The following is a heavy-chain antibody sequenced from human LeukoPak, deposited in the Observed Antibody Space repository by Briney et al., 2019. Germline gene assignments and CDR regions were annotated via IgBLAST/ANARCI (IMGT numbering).Heavy chain of an antibody. Sequence: GGSLRLSCAASGFTFSSYSMNWVRQAPGKGLEWVSSISSSSSYIYYADSVKGRFTISRDNAKNSLSLQMNSLRAEDTAVYYCARDRKGASYYDILTGCNDYWGQGTLVTVSS. CDR2: ISSSSSYI. D-gene: IGHD3-9*01. CDR3: ARDRKGASYYDILTGCNDY. J-gene: IGHJ4*02. V-gene: IGHV3-21*01. CDR1: GFTFSSYS.